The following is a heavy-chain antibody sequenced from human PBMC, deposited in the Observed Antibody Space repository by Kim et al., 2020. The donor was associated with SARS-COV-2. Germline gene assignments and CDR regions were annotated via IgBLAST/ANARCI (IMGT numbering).Heavy chain of an antibody. CDR2: IIPIFGTA. CDR3: ARAGAYGSGSYSMFGFDP. Sequence: SVKVSCKASGGTFSSYAISWVRQAPGQGLEWMGGIIPIFGTANYAQKFQGRVTITADESTSTAYMELSSLRSEDTAVYYCARAGAYGSGSYSMFGFDPWGQGTLVTVSS. V-gene: IGHV1-69*13. CDR1: GGTFSSYA. D-gene: IGHD3-10*01. J-gene: IGHJ5*02.